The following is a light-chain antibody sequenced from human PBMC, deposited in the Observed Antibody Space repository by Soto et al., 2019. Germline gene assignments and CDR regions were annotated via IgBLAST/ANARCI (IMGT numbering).Light chain of an antibody. V-gene: IGKV1-5*03. CDR1: QSISSW. CDR3: QPYDSYSYIS. Sequence: DIQLTHSPSTLSSSIGDIVTSTCRSIQSISSWLAWYQQKPGRAPKLLIYKASIFESGVPSRFSASGSGTDFTLTISRLQPDDFATYYCQPYDSYSYISFGQGTRLEI. CDR2: KAS. J-gene: IGKJ5*01.